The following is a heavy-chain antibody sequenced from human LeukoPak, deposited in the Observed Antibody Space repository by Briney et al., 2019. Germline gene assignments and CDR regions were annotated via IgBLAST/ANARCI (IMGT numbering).Heavy chain of an antibody. Sequence: GRSLRLSCAASGFTFSSYGMHWVRQAPGKGLEWVAVISYDGSNKYYADSVKGRFTISRDNSKNTLYLQMNSLRAEDTAVYYCAKDRGSGWEGEFDYWGQGTLVTVSS. CDR1: GFTFSSYG. J-gene: IGHJ4*02. D-gene: IGHD6-19*01. CDR2: ISYDGSNK. CDR3: AKDRGSGWEGEFDY. V-gene: IGHV3-30*18.